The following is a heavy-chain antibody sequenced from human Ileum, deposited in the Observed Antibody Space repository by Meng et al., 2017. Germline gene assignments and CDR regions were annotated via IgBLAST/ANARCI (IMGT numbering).Heavy chain of an antibody. CDR3: ARDSGGYNT. CDR2: IWYDGSNK. D-gene: IGHD5-24*01. CDR1: GFTFSSYG. V-gene: IGHV3-33*01. J-gene: IGHJ5*02. Sequence: QVQLVESGGGVVQPGRSLRLSCAASGFTFSSYGMHWVRQAPGKGLEWVAVIWYDGSNKYYADSVKGRFTISRDNSKNTLYLQMNSLRAEGTAVYYCARDSGGYNTWGQGTLVTVSS.